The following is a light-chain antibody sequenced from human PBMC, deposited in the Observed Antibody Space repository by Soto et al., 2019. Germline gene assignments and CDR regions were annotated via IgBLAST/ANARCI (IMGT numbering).Light chain of an antibody. J-gene: IGLJ2*01. CDR3: SSYAGFGV. Sequence: QSALTQPPSASGSPGQSVTISCTGTSSDVGGYNYVSWYQQHPGKAPKLMIYEVSKRPSGVPDRFSGSKSGNTASLTVSGLQAEDEAYYYCSSYAGFGVFGGGTKLTVL. V-gene: IGLV2-8*01. CDR1: SSDVGGYNY. CDR2: EVS.